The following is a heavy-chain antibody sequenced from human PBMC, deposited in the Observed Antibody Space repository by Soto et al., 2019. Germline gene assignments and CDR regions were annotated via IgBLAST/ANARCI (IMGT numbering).Heavy chain of an antibody. CDR3: AHEGYDGGWYWDS. V-gene: IGHV3-23*01. Sequence: VQLLESGGGLVQPGGSLRLSCAASGFTFSGSAMTWVRQAPGKWLEYVSSISSSGSDVFHAASVKGRFTMSRDNSKNMLYLQMNSLRAEDSAFYYCAHEGYDGGWYWDSWGQGALVTVSS. J-gene: IGHJ4*02. CDR2: ISSSGSDV. D-gene: IGHD6-19*01. CDR1: GFTFSGSA.